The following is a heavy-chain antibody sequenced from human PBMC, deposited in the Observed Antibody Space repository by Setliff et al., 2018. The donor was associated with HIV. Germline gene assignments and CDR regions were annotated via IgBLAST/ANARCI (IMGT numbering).Heavy chain of an antibody. Sequence: PSETLSLTCAVSGDSISSRDHYWGFIRQHPGRGLEWIGHVHYSGSLYYNPSLNNRITISVDSSKNQFSLRLTSVTAADTAVYYCARAIRRAPPSDYLPGDCFDSWGQGTLVTVSS. CDR1: GDSISSRDHY. D-gene: IGHD4-17*01. CDR3: ARAIRRAPPSDYLPGDCFDS. CDR2: VHYSGSL. J-gene: IGHJ4*02. V-gene: IGHV4-31*11.